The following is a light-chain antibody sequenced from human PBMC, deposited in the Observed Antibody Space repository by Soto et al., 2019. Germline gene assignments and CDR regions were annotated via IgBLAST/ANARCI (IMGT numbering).Light chain of an antibody. CDR3: GTWDSSLSAGV. CDR2: DNN. V-gene: IGLV1-51*01. CDR1: SSNIGTNY. J-gene: IGLJ3*02. Sequence: QSVLTQPPSVSAAPGQKVTISCSGSSSNIGTNYVSWYQQLPGTAPKLLIYDNNKRPSGIPDRFSGSKSGTSATLGITGVQTGDEADYYCGTWDSSLSAGVFGGGAKLTVL.